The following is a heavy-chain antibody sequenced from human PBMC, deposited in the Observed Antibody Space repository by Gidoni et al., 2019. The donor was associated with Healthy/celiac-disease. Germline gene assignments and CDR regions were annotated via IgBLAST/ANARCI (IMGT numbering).Heavy chain of an antibody. V-gene: IGHV4-59*01. CDR2: IYYSGST. CDR3: ARATVWDLELAFDI. CDR1: GGSISSYD. J-gene: IGHJ3*02. Sequence: QVQLQESGPGLVKPSETLSLTCTVSGGSISSYDWSWIRQPPGKGLEWIGYIYYSGSTNYNPSLKSRVTISVDTSKNQFSLKLSSVTAADTAVYYCARATVWDLELAFDIWGQGTMVTVSS. D-gene: IGHD1-1*01.